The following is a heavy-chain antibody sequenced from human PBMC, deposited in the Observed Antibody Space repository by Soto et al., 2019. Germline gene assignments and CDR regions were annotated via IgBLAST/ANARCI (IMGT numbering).Heavy chain of an antibody. CDR2: INPSGGST. V-gene: IGHV1-46*01. J-gene: IGHJ4*02. D-gene: IGHD5-18*01. CDR3: ARTLGYSRGYFAY. CDR1: GYTFTHYY. Sequence: ASVKVSCKTSGYTFTHYYMDWVRQAPGQGLEWMGIINPSGGSTTYAQRFQGRVTMTRDTSTSTVYMELSSLTSEDTAVYYCARTLGYSRGYFAYWGQGTLVTVSS.